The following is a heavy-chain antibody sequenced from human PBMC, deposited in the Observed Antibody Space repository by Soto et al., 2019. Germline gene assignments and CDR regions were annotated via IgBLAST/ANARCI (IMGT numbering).Heavy chain of an antibody. CDR3: ARGYDTALAPIF. Sequence: SETLSLTCAVSGGSVNTDYWWSWVRQPPGKGLEWIGEVHHLTTTNYNPSLKSRVIISLDTPKNQFSLKLSSVTAADTAVYYCARGYDTALAPIFWGQGILVTVSS. V-gene: IGHV4-4*02. CDR1: GGSVNTDYW. CDR2: VHHLTTT. J-gene: IGHJ4*02. D-gene: IGHD5-18*01.